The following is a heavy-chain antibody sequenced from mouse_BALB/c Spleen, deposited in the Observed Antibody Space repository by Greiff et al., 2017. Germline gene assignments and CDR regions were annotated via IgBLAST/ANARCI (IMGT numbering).Heavy chain of an antibody. V-gene: IGHV2-9-2*01. CDR2: IWTGGGT. J-gene: IGHJ1*01. Sequence: QVQLQQSGPGLVAPSQSLSITCTVSGFSLTSYDISWIRQPPGKGLEWLGVIWTGGGTNYNSAFMSRLSISKDNSKSQVFLKMNSLQTDDTAIYYCVRDKYYGSSLYWYFDVWGAGTTVTVSS. CDR1: GFSLTSYD. D-gene: IGHD1-1*01. CDR3: VRDKYYGSSLYWYFDV.